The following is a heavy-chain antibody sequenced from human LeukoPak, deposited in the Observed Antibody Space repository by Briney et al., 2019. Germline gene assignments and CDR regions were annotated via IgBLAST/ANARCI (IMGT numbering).Heavy chain of an antibody. CDR3: ARAGVDPITMVRDKFDP. D-gene: IGHD3-10*01. V-gene: IGHV1-8*03. CDR1: GYTFTSYD. J-gene: IGHJ5*02. Sequence: GASVKVSCKASGYTFTSYDINWVRQATGQGLEWMGWMNPNSGNTGYAQKFQGRVTITRNTSISTAYTELSSLRSEDTAVYYCARAGVDPITMVRDKFDPWGQGTLVTVSS. CDR2: MNPNSGNT.